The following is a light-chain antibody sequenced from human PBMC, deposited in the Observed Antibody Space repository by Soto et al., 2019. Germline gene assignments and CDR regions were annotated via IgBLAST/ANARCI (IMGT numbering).Light chain of an antibody. Sequence: QSVLTQPPSVSGAPGQRVTISCTGSSSNIGAGHDVHWYQQLPGSAPQLLMYGDTNRRSGVPDRFSGSKSGTSASLAITGLQAEDEADYYCQSYDSSLSGSVFGGGPQLTVL. CDR1: SSNIGAGHD. J-gene: IGLJ3*02. CDR3: QSYDSSLSGSV. V-gene: IGLV1-40*01. CDR2: GDT.